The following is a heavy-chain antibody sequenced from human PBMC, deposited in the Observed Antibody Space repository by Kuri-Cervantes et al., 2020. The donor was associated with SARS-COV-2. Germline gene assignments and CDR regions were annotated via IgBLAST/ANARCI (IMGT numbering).Heavy chain of an antibody. J-gene: IGHJ4*02. CDR2: ISYDGSNK. CDR3: AKDPYDFWSGYYLYYFDY. D-gene: IGHD3-3*01. CDR1: GFTFSSYA. V-gene: IGHV3-30-3*01. Sequence: GESLKISCAASGFTFSSYAMHWVRQALGKGLEWVAVISYDGSNKYYADSVKGRFTISRDNSKNTLYLQMNSLRAEDTAVYYCAKDPYDFWSGYYLYYFDYWGQGTLVTVSS.